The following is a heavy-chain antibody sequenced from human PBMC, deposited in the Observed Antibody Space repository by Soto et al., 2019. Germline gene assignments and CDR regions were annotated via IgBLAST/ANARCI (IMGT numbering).Heavy chain of an antibody. J-gene: IGHJ4*02. D-gene: IGHD3-3*01. CDR3: TTGQRPIRFLEWLSRYYFDY. CDR2: FDPEDGET. CDR1: GYTLNELS. Sequence: GASVKVSCKVSGYTLNELSMHWVRQAPGKGLEWMGGFDPEDGETIYAQKFQGRVTMTEDTSTDTAYMELSSLTSEDTAVYYCTTGQRPIRFLEWLSRYYFDYWGQGTLVTVSS. V-gene: IGHV1-24*01.